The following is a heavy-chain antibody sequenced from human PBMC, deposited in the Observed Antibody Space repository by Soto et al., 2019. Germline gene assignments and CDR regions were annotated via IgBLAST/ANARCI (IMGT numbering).Heavy chain of an antibody. CDR1: GGSFSGYY. CDR2: INHSGST. V-gene: IGHV4-34*01. CDR3: ARARSNSYNWLDP. Sequence: SETLSLTCAVYGGSFSGYYWSWIRQPPGKGLEWIGEINHSGSTNYNPSLKSRVTISVDTSKNQFSLKLSSVTAADTAVYYCARARSNSYNWLDPWGQGTLVTVSS. J-gene: IGHJ5*02. D-gene: IGHD4-4*01.